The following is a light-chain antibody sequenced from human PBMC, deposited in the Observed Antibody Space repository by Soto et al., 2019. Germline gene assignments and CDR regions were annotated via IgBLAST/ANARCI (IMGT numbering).Light chain of an antibody. CDR2: DVS. V-gene: IGLV2-14*01. Sequence: QSALTQPASVSGSPGQSITISCTGTSSDVGGYNYVSWYQQHPGKAPKLMIYDVSNRPSGVSNRFSGSKSGNTASLTISGLQPADEAADYYSTSTSSSTLDVVFGGGTKLTVL. J-gene: IGLJ2*01. CDR3: STSTSSSTLDVV. CDR1: SSDVGGYNY.